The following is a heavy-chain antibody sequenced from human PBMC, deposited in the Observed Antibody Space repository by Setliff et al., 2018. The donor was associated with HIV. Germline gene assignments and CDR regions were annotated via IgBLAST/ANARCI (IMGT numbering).Heavy chain of an antibody. V-gene: IGHV4-39*01. CDR1: GGSISNSRYY. CDR2: IYYSGST. Sequence: PSETLSLTCTVSGGSISNSRYYWSWIRQPPGKGREWIGSIYYSGSTYSNPSLKSRVTISVDESKNQFSLKLSSVTAADTAVYYCATHASTVQDAMDVWGQGTTVTVSS. CDR3: ATHASTVQDAMDV. J-gene: IGHJ6*02. D-gene: IGHD4-4*01.